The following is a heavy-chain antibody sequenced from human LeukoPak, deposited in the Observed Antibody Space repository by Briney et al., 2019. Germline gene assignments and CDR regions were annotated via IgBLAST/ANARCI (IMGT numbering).Heavy chain of an antibody. CDR3: ASYSSGWYGLFDY. J-gene: IGHJ4*02. D-gene: IGHD6-19*01. V-gene: IGHV4-59*01. CDR1: GGSISSYY. CDR2: IYYSGST. Sequence: MPSETLSLTCTVSGGSISSYYWSWIRQPPGKGLEWIGYIYYSGSTNYNPSLKSRVTISVDTSKNQFSLKLSSVTAADTAVYYCASYSSGWYGLFDYWGQGTLVTVSS.